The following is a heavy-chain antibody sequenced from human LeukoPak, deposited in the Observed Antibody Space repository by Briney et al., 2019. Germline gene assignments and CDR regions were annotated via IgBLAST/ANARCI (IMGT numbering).Heavy chain of an antibody. CDR2: VYFGGST. V-gene: IGHV4-39*07. CDR3: ARSYLVRLPRPFAV. Sequence: SETLSLTCSVSGGSISNSGHYWGWLRQPPGKGLEWIGSVYFGGSTYYNPSLKSRVTMSVDTSKNQFSLRVNSVTAADTAVYYCARSYLVRLPRPFAVWGQGTLVTVSS. CDR1: GGSISNSGHY. D-gene: IGHD2/OR15-2a*01. J-gene: IGHJ4*02.